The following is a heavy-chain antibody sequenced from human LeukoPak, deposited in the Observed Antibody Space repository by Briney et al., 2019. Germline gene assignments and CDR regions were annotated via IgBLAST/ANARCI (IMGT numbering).Heavy chain of an antibody. CDR3: ARHYSGYDRSYYHYYYMDV. CDR1: GGSISSYY. CDR2: IYTSGST. Sequence: SETLSLTCTVSGGSISSYYWSWIRQPPGKGLEWIGYIYTSGSTNYNPSLKSRVTISVDTSKNQFSLKLSSVTAADTAVYYCARHYSGYDRSYYHYYYMDVWGKGTTDTVSS. V-gene: IGHV4-4*09. J-gene: IGHJ6*03. D-gene: IGHD5-12*01.